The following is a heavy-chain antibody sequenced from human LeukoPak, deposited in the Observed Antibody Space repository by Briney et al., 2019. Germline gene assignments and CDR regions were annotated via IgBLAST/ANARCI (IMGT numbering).Heavy chain of an antibody. CDR2: ISGSGAST. D-gene: IGHD3-10*01. CDR1: GFTFSIYA. CDR3: AKKGSPGYYYYYMDV. J-gene: IGHJ6*03. Sequence: GGSLRLSCAASGFTFSIYAMSWVRQAPGKGLEWVSTISGSGASTYYADSVKGRFTISRDNSQNTLYLQMNSLQVEDTAVYYCAKKGSPGYYYYYMDVWGKGTTVTVSS. V-gene: IGHV3-23*01.